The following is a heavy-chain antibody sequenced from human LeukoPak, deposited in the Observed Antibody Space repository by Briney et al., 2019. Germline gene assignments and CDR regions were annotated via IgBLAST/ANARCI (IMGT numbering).Heavy chain of an antibody. CDR2: ISAYNGNT. CDR3: VRWGGYGSGSLPDYFDY. Sequence: ASVKVSCTASGYTFTSYGISWVRQAPGQGVEWRGWISAYNGNTNSAQKLQGRVTMTTDTSTSTAYMELRSLRSDDTAVYYCVRWGGYGSGSLPDYFDYLGQGALVTVSS. V-gene: IGHV1-18*04. D-gene: IGHD3-10*01. CDR1: GYTFTSYG. J-gene: IGHJ4*02.